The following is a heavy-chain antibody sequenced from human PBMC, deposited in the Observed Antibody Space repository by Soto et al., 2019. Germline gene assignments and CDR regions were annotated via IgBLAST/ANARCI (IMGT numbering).Heavy chain of an antibody. J-gene: IGHJ4*02. V-gene: IGHV4-31*03. Sequence: SETLSLTCTVSGGSISSGGYYWSWIRQHPGKGLEWIGYIYYSGSTYYNPSLKSRVTISVDTSKNQFSLKLSSVTAADTAVYYCARELHSSSYVDYWGQGTLVTVSS. CDR1: GGSISSGGYY. D-gene: IGHD6-6*01. CDR2: IYYSGST. CDR3: ARELHSSSYVDY.